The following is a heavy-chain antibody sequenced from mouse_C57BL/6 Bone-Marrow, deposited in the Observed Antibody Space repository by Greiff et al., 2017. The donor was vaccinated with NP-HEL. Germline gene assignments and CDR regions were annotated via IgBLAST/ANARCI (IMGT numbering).Heavy chain of an antibody. V-gene: IGHV1-53*01. J-gene: IGHJ3*01. CDR2: INPSNGGT. CDR3: ARRYYDGYPLAY. D-gene: IGHD2-3*01. CDR1: GYTFTSYW. Sequence: VQLKQPGTELVKPGASVKLSCKASGYTFTSYWMHWVKQRPGQGLEWIGNINPSNGGTNYNEKFKSKATLTVDKSSSTAYMELRSLTSEDTAVYYCARRYYDGYPLAYWGQGTLVTVSA.